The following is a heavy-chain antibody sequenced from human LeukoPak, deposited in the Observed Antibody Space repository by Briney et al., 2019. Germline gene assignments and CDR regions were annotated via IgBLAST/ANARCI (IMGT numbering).Heavy chain of an antibody. J-gene: IGHJ5*02. CDR3: ARDRAGLGWFDP. V-gene: IGHV4-39*07. CDR1: GHSLSGSSYS. CDR2: IYNIGSTGNT. D-gene: IGHD3-10*01. Sequence: SETLSLTCTVSGHSLSGSSYSWGWIRQPPGKGLEWIGCIYNIGSTGNTHYNPSLKSRVTISVDRSKNQFSLRLSSVTAADTAVYYCARDRAGLGWFDPWGQGTLVTVSS.